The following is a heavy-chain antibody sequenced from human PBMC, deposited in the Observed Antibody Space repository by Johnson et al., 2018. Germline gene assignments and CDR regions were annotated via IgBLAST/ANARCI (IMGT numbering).Heavy chain of an antibody. CDR3: ARDGYYYYAMDV. CDR1: GFTFSSYN. CDR2: IRSSSCTF. J-gene: IGHJ6*02. Sequence: VQLVQAGGGLVQPGGSLILSCAASGFTFSSYNMNWVRQAPVKGLEWVSYIRSSSCTFSYAYSVKGRFTVSRENAKNSLFLQMNSRRDDDTAVYYCARDGYYYYAMDVWGQGTTVTVSS. V-gene: IGHV3-48*02.